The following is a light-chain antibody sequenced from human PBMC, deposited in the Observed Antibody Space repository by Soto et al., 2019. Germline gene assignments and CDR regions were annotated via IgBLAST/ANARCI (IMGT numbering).Light chain of an antibody. J-gene: IGLJ2*01. Sequence: QAVVTQPPSASGTPGQRVTISCSGISSNIGSNTVNWYQHLPGTAPKLLIYSNNQRPSGVPDRFSGSKSGTSASLAISGLQSEDEADYYCAAWDDSLNGHVAFGGGTKLTVL. CDR1: SSNIGSNT. CDR3: AAWDDSLNGHVA. CDR2: SNN. V-gene: IGLV1-44*01.